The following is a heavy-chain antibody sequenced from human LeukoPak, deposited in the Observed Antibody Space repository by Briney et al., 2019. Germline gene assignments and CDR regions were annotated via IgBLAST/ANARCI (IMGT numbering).Heavy chain of an antibody. D-gene: IGHD3/OR15-3a*01. CDR2: IRYDGSNK. V-gene: IGHV3-30*02. CDR1: GFTFSSYG. CDR3: ARALGLASSFDY. J-gene: IGHJ4*02. Sequence: GGSLRLSCAASGFTFSSYGMHWVRQAPGKELEWVAFIRYDGSNKYYADSVKGRFTISRDNAKNSLYLQMNSLRAEDTAVYYCARALGLASSFDYWGQGTLVTVSS.